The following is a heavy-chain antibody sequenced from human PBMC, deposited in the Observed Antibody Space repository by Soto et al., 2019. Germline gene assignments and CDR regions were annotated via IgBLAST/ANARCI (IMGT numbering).Heavy chain of an antibody. CDR3: ARDYYDSSGYYGFDI. V-gene: IGHV3-48*03. J-gene: IGHJ3*02. D-gene: IGHD3-22*01. CDR2: ISSSGSTI. CDR1: GFTFSSYE. Sequence: PGGSLRLSCAASGFTFSSYEMNWVRQAPGKGLEWVSYISSSGSTIYYADSVKGRFTISRDNAKNSLYLQMNSLRAEDTAVYYCARDYYDSSGYYGFDIWGQGTMVTVSS.